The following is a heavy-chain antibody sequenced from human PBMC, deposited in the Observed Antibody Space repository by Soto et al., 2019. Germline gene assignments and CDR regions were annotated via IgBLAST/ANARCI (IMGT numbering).Heavy chain of an antibody. CDR1: GGTFSSYA. D-gene: IGHD3-22*01. CDR3: ARAGYYDRIYWYFDL. Sequence: QVQLVQSGAEVKKPGSSVKVSCKASGGTFSSYAISWLRQAPGQGLEWMGGIIPIFGTANYAQKFQGRVTITADESSSTVYMELSSLRSEDTAVYYCARAGYYDRIYWYFDLWGRGTLVTVSS. V-gene: IGHV1-69*12. CDR2: IIPIFGTA. J-gene: IGHJ2*01.